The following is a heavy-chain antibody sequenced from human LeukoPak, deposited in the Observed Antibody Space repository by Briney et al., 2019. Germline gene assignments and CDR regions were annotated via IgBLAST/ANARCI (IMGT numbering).Heavy chain of an antibody. J-gene: IGHJ1*01. CDR1: GFTFRTFA. V-gene: IGHV3-48*03. CDR3: ARTPMVRGNYHFREYFQH. D-gene: IGHD3-10*01. Sequence: QPGGSLRLSCAASGFTFRTFAMSWVRQAPGKGLEWVSYISSSGSTIYYADSVKGRFTVSRDNAKNSLYLQMNSLRAEDTAVYYCARTPMVRGNYHFREYFQHWGQGTLVTVSS. CDR2: ISSSGSTI.